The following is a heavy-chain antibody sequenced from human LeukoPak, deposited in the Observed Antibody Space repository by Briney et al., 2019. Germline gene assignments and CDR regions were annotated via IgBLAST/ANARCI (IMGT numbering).Heavy chain of an antibody. CDR3: ARAPTDDYGGNYYYYYGMDV. J-gene: IGHJ6*02. V-gene: IGHV4-31*03. D-gene: IGHD4-23*01. CDR1: GGSISSGGYY. CDR2: ICYSGST. Sequence: SQTLSLTCTVSGGSISSGGYYWSWIRQHPGKGLEWIGYICYSGSTYYNPSLKSRVTISVDTSKNQFSLKLSSVTAADTAVYYCARAPTDDYGGNYYYYYGMDVWGQGTTVTVSS.